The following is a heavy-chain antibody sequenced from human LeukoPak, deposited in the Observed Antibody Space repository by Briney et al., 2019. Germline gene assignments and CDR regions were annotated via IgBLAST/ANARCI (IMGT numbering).Heavy chain of an antibody. CDR2: IIPILGIA. D-gene: IGHD6-19*01. Sequence: ASVKVSCKASGYTFTSYGISWVRQAPGQGLEWMGRIIPILGIANYAQKFQGRVTITADKSTSTAYMELSSLRSEDTAVYYCARARIAVAGTRYYYYGMDVWGQGTTVTVSS. J-gene: IGHJ6*02. CDR1: GYTFTSYG. V-gene: IGHV1-69*04. CDR3: ARARIAVAGTRYYYYGMDV.